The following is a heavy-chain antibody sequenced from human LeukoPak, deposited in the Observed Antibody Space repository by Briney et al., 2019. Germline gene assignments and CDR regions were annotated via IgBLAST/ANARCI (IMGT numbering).Heavy chain of an antibody. CDR2: MNPNSGST. CDR3: ARGRSTGYPYYFEY. V-gene: IGHV1-8*03. CDR1: GYTFTSYD. Sequence: ASVKVSCKASGYTFTSYDINWVRQATGQGLEWVGWMNPNSGSTGYAQKFQGRVTITRNTSISTAYMELSGLSSEDTAVYYCARGRSTGYPYYFEYWGQGTLVTVSS. D-gene: IGHD5-12*01. J-gene: IGHJ4*02.